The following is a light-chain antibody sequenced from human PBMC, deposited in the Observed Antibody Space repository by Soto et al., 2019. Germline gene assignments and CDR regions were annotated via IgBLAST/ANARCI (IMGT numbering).Light chain of an antibody. CDR3: AAWDDSLSGGV. CDR2: MTN. Sequence: QSVLTQPPSASGTPGQRVTISCSGXSSXIXSNYVYWYQQLPGRAPKLLIFMTNQRPSGVPDRFSGSKSATSASLAISGLRSEDEADYYCAAWDDSLSGGVFGGGTQLTVL. V-gene: IGLV1-47*01. J-gene: IGLJ7*01. CDR1: SSXIXSNY.